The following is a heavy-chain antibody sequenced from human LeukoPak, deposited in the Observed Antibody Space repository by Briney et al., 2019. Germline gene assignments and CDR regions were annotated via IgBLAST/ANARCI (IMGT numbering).Heavy chain of an antibody. CDR3: ARVFVGENFDY. CDR1: GFTFSSYE. D-gene: IGHD3-10*02. Sequence: PGGCLRLSCAASGFTFSSYEMNWVRQAPGKGLEWLSYISYTGSNKYYADSVKGRFTISRDNAKNSLYLQMNSLRAEDTAVYFCARVFVGENFDYWGQGNRVPVFS. V-gene: IGHV3-48*03. CDR2: ISYTGSNK. J-gene: IGHJ4*02.